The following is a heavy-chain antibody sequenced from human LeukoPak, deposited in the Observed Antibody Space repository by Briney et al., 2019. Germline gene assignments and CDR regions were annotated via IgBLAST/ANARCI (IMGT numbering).Heavy chain of an antibody. J-gene: IGHJ4*02. CDR2: ISGSGGST. V-gene: IGHV3-23*01. CDR1: GFTVSSNY. Sequence: GGSLRLSCAASGFTVSSNYMSWVRQAPGKGLEWVSAISGSGGSTYYADSVKGRFTISRDNSKNTLYLQMNSLRAEDTAVYYCAKEGALPATFDYWGQGTLVTVSS. CDR3: AKEGALPATFDY. D-gene: IGHD5-12*01.